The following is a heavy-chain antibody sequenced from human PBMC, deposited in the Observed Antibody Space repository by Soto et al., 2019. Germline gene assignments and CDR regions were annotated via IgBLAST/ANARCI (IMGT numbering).Heavy chain of an antibody. CDR3: ARYSFGFAY. D-gene: IGHD5-18*01. Sequence: PSATLSLTCSVSGGSISSGGFSWSWIRQPPGKGLEWIGYIYYGGSTYYNPSLKSRVTMSVDRSKNQFSLELGSVTAADTAVYYCARYSFGFAYWGRGTLVTVSS. V-gene: IGHV4-30-2*01. CDR1: GGSISSGGFS. CDR2: IYYGGST. J-gene: IGHJ4*02.